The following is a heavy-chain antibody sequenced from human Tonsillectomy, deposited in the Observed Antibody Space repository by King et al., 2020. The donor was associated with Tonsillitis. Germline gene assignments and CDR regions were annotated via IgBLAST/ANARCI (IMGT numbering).Heavy chain of an antibody. Sequence: VQLVESGGGLVQPGGSLRLSCAASGFTFSSYAMNWVRQAPGKGLEWVSSISGGGGDTYYADSVKGRFTISRDNSKNTLFLQMNSLRAEDTALYYCAKELVEGPTVPDVDYWGQGTLVTVSS. CDR3: AKELVEGPTVPDVDY. D-gene: IGHD1-26*01. V-gene: IGHV3-23*04. CDR1: GFTFSSYA. J-gene: IGHJ4*02. CDR2: ISGGGGDT.